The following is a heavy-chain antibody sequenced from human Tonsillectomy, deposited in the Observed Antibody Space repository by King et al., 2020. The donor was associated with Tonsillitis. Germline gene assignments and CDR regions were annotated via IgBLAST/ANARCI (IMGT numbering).Heavy chain of an antibody. Sequence: QLQESGPGLVKPSGTLSLTCAVSGGSISSNNWWSWVRQPPGKGLEWIGEIYHSGSTNYNPSLKSRVTISVDKSKNQFSLKLSSVTAADTAVYYCAMRDGDAYGSGWYDPWGQGTLVTVSS. CDR2: IYHSGST. V-gene: IGHV4-4*02. D-gene: IGHD6-19*01. CDR1: GGSISSNNW. CDR3: AMRDGDAYGSGWYDP. J-gene: IGHJ5*02.